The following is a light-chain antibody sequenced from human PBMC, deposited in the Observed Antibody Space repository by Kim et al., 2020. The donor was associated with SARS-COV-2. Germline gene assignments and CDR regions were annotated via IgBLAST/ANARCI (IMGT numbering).Light chain of an antibody. CDR1: QSVSSY. V-gene: IGKV1-39*01. Sequence: ASVGDRVTITCRASQSVSSYLNWYQQKPGKAPKLLIYAASSLQSGVPSRFSGSGSGTDFTLTISSLQPEDFATYYCQQSYSIPRTFGPGTKVDIK. J-gene: IGKJ3*01. CDR2: AAS. CDR3: QQSYSIPRT.